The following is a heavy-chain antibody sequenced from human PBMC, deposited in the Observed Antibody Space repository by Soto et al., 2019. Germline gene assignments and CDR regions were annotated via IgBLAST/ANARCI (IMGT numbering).Heavy chain of an antibody. CDR1: GYSFTSYW. CDR2: IYPGDSDT. V-gene: IGHV5-51*01. D-gene: IGHD2-2*01. Sequence: GESLKISCKGSGYSFTSYWIGWVRQMLGKGLEWMGIIYPGDSDTRYSPSFQGQVTISADKSISTAYLQWRSLKASDTAMYYCARRGSGGSTSRYRGFAFEIWGQVTMVTVSS. J-gene: IGHJ3*02. CDR3: ARRGSGGSTSRYRGFAFEI.